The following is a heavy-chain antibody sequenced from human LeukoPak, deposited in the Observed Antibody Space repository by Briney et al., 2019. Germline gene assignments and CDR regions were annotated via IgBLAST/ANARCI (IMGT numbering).Heavy chain of an antibody. CDR1: GFTFSDYD. Sequence: NAGGSLRLSCSASGFTFSDYDMNWVRQAPAKGLEWVSSISYLSSHVYYGDSVKGRFSISRDNAKNSLYLQMDSLGAEDTAIYYCGRAFPPLRTSSAGDLWGQGILVTVSS. V-gene: IGHV3-21*01. CDR3: GRAFPPLRTSSAGDL. CDR2: ISYLSSHV. D-gene: IGHD3-16*01. J-gene: IGHJ4*02.